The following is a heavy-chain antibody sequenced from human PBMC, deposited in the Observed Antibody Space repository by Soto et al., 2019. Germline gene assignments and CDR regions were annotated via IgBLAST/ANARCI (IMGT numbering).Heavy chain of an antibody. J-gene: IGHJ5*02. Sequence: GEAMKISCKGSGYSFTSYWIGWVRQMPGKGLEWMGIIYPGDSDTRYSPSFQGQVTISADKSISTAYLQWSSLKASDTAMYYCARRGVLWPRAENSFDPWGQGTLVIVS. CDR2: IYPGDSDT. V-gene: IGHV5-51*01. D-gene: IGHD3-16*01. CDR3: ARRGVLWPRAENSFDP. CDR1: GYSFTSYW.